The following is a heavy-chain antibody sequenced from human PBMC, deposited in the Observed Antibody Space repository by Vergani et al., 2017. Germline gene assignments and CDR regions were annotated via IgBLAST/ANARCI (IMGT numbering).Heavy chain of an antibody. CDR2: ISGSGVST. CDR1: GFTFSSYA. Sequence: EVQLLESGGGLVQPGGSLRLSCAASGFTFSSYALSWVRQAPGKGLEWVSAISGSGVSTDYADSVKGRFTISRDNSKNTLYLQMNSLRAEDTAVYYCASDRGGYFDYWGQGTLVTVSS. CDR3: ASDRGGYFDY. D-gene: IGHD2-15*01. V-gene: IGHV3-23*01. J-gene: IGHJ4*02.